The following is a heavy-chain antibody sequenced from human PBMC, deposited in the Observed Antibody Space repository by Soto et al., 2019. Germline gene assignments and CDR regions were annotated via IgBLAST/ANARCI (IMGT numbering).Heavy chain of an antibody. CDR3: AKRTPERSSWGYYYYGMDV. CDR1: GFTFSSYG. J-gene: IGHJ6*02. D-gene: IGHD6-13*01. V-gene: IGHV3-33*06. CDR2: IWYDGSNK. Sequence: QVQLVESGGGMVQPGRSLRLSCAASGFTFSSYGMHWVRQAPGKGLEWVAVIWYDGSNKYYADSVKGRFTISRDNSKNTLYLQMNSLRAEDTAVYYCAKRTPERSSWGYYYYGMDVWGQGTTVTVSS.